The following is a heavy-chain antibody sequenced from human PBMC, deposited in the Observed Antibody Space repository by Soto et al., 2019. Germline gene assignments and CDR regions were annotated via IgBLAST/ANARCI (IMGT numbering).Heavy chain of an antibody. V-gene: IGHV3-30*03. CDR3: ASRRGLRYFDWPSRYYFDY. Sequence: QVQLVESGGGVVQPGRSLRLSCAASGFTFSSYGMHWVRQAPGKGLEWVAVISYDGSNKYYADSVKGRFTISRDNAKNSLYLQMNSLRDEDTAVYYCASRRGLRYFDWPSRYYFDYWGQGTLVTVSS. CDR1: GFTFSSYG. CDR2: ISYDGSNK. J-gene: IGHJ4*02. D-gene: IGHD3-9*01.